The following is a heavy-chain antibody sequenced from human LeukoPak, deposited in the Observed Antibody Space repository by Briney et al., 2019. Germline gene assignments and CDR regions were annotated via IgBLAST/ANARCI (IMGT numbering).Heavy chain of an antibody. Sequence: GGSLRLSCVASGFTFSTYWMTWVRQAPGKGLEWVANMKGDGSEKHYVDSVKGRFTISRDNAKNSLYLQMNSLRAEDTAVYYCARVGLPGTSYYYYYMDVWGKGTTVTVSS. CDR3: ARVGLPGTSYYYYYMDV. V-gene: IGHV3-7*01. J-gene: IGHJ6*03. CDR2: MKGDGSEK. CDR1: GFTFSTYW. D-gene: IGHD2-2*01.